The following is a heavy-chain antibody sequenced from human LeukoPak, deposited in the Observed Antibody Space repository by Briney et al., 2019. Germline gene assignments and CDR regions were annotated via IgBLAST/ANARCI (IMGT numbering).Heavy chain of an antibody. J-gene: IGHJ4*02. D-gene: IGHD3-22*01. CDR1: GVTFSSYE. V-gene: IGHV3-48*03. CDR3: TRGEAYDSSGYYHSY. CDR2: ISNSGSTI. Sequence: PGGSLRLSCAASGVTFSSYEMNWVRQAPGKGLEWVSYISNSGSTIYHADSVKGRFTISRDNAKNSLYLQMNSLRAEDTAVYYCTRGEAYDSSGYYHSYWGQGTLVTASS.